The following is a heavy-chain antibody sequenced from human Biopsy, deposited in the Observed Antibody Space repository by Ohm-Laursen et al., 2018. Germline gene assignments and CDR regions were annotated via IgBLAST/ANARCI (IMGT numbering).Heavy chain of an antibody. Sequence: GILSLTCTVPGGSISSDYWSWIRQTPGKGLEWIGYIYYSGSTNYNPSLKSRVTISVDTSKNQFSLRLNSVTAADTAVYYCARATNSTGWPYYYFYGMDVWGQGTTVTVSS. D-gene: IGHD2/OR15-2a*01. CDR2: IYYSGST. J-gene: IGHJ6*02. CDR3: ARATNSTGWPYYYFYGMDV. CDR1: GGSISSDY. V-gene: IGHV4-59*01.